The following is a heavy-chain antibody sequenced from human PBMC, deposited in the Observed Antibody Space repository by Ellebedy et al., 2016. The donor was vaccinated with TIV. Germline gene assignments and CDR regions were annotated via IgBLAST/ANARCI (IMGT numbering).Heavy chain of an antibody. CDR2: IYYSGST. CDR3: ARWSNSVSSMDV. CDR1: GGSISSGDYY. J-gene: IGHJ6*02. D-gene: IGHD2-8*01. V-gene: IGHV4-30-4*01. Sequence: MPSETLSLTCIVSGGSISSGDYYWSWIRQPPGKGLEWIGYIYYSGSTYYNPSLKSRVTISVDTSKNQFSLKLSSVTAADTAVYYCARWSNSVSSMDVWGQGTTVTVSS.